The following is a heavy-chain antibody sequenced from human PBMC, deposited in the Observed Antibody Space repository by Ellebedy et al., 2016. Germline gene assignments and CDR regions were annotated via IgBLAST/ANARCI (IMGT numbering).Heavy chain of an antibody. D-gene: IGHD3-3*01. J-gene: IGHJ6*02. Sequence: SLKISCAASGFTFDDYAMHWVRQAPGKGLEWVSGISWNSGSISSADSVKGRFTISRDNAKNTLYPQMNSLRAEDTAVYYCARPHYDIWSGYYAYYYYYGMDVWGQGTTVTVSS. V-gene: IGHV3-9*01. CDR2: ISWNSGSI. CDR3: ARPHYDIWSGYYAYYYYYGMDV. CDR1: GFTFDDYA.